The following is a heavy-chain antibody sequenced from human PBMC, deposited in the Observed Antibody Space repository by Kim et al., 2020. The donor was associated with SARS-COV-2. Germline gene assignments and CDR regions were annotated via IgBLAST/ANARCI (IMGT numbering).Heavy chain of an antibody. J-gene: IGHJ5*01. CDR3: ANDLLTLRGGGDS. Sequence: GGSLRLSCAASGSSFSDAWMSWLRQAPGKGLEWVGRIRSKINSGTIAYAATVKGSFIISRDDSKNTLYLQMNSLKTEDTDVYFCANDLLTLRGGGDSWD. CDR1: GSSFSDAW. V-gene: IGHV3-15*01. CDR2: IRSKINSGTI. D-gene: IGHD3-16*01.